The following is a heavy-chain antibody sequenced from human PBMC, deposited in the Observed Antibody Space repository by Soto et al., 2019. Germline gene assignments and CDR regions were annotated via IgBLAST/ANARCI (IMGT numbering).Heavy chain of an antibody. V-gene: IGHV1-18*01. CDR3: ARDLRAIMIVDAFDI. CDR1: GYTSTSYG. Sequence: GASVKVSCKASGYTSTSYGISWVRQAPGQGLEWMGWISAYNGNTNYAQKLQGRVTMTTDTSTSTAYMELRSLRSDDTAVYYCARDLRAIMIVDAFDIWGQGTMVTVSS. J-gene: IGHJ3*02. D-gene: IGHD3-22*01. CDR2: ISAYNGNT.